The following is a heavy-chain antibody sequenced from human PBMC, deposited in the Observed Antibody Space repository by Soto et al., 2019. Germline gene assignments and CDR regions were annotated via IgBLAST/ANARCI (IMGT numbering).Heavy chain of an antibody. J-gene: IGHJ5*02. D-gene: IGHD2-2*01. Sequence: GGSLRLSCAASGFTFSSYSMNWVRQAPGKGLEWVSSISSSSSYIYYADSVKGRFTISRDNAKNSLYLQMNSLRAEDTAVYYCAREGGVVVPAPEAGQMFDPWGQGTLVTVSS. V-gene: IGHV3-21*01. CDR2: ISSSSSYI. CDR1: GFTFSSYS. CDR3: AREGGVVVPAPEAGQMFDP.